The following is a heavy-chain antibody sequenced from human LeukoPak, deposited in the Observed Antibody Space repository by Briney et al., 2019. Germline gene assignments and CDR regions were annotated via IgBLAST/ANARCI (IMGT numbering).Heavy chain of an antibody. J-gene: IGHJ4*02. Sequence: PSETLSLTCTVSGGSISSSSYYWGWIRQPPGKGLEWIGSNYYSGSTYYNPSLKSRVTISVDTSKNQFSLKLSSVTAADTAVYYCARIVGASDYWGQGTLVTVSS. CDR3: ARIVGASDY. D-gene: IGHD1-26*01. CDR2: NYYSGST. V-gene: IGHV4-39*01. CDR1: GGSISSSSYY.